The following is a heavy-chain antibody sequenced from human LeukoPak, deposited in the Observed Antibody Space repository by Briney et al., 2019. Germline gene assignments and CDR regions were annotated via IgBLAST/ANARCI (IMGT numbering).Heavy chain of an antibody. CDR2: IYSGGST. CDR1: GFTVSSNY. J-gene: IGHJ4*02. CDR3: ARGYSGYGAFFDY. D-gene: IGHD5-12*01. Sequence: GGSLRLSCAASGFTVSSNYMSWVRQAPGKGLEWVSVIYSGGSTYYADSVKGRFTISRDNSKNTLYLQMNSLRAEDTAVYYCARGYSGYGAFFDYWGQGTLVTVSS. V-gene: IGHV3-53*01.